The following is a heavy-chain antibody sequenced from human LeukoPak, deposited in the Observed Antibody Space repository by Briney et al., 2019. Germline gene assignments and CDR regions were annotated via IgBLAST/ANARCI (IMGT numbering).Heavy chain of an antibody. J-gene: IGHJ6*03. CDR1: GYTFSGNG. V-gene: IGHV1-18*01. CDR2: ISPFNGET. Sequence: ASVKVSCKTSGYTFSGNGITWVRQAPGQGLEWMGWISPFNGETKYAQKLQGRVAMTTDPSTSTAHMELRSLRPDDTAVYYCARVRTRVFGAYYYMDVWGKGTTVTVSS. D-gene: IGHD3-3*01. CDR3: ARVRTRVFGAYYYMDV.